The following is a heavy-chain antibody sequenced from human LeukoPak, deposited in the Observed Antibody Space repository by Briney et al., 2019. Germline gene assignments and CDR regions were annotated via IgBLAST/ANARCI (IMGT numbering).Heavy chain of an antibody. V-gene: IGHV1-18*04. CDR1: GYTFIDSY. CDR2: ISAYNGNT. J-gene: IGHJ6*03. D-gene: IGHD2-2*01. Sequence: ASVKVSCKTSGYTFIDSYIHWVRQAPGQGLEWMGWISAYNGNTNYAQKLQGRVTMTTDTSTSTAYMELRSLRSDDTAVYYCARVSLGYCSSTSCDYYYYYYMDVWGKGTTVTVSS. CDR3: ARVSLGYCSSTSCDYYYYYYMDV.